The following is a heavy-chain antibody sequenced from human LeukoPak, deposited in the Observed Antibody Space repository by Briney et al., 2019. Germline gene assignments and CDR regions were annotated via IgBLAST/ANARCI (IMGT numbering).Heavy chain of an antibody. D-gene: IGHD3-22*01. CDR1: GGSISSGNYY. CDR2: IYTSGST. V-gene: IGHV4-61*02. Sequence: SQTLSLTCTVSGGSISSGNYYWSWIRQPAGKGLEWIGRIYTSGSTDYNPSLKSRVTISVDTSKNQFSLKLSSVTAADTAVYCCAAKESYYYDSSLPFDYWGQGTLVTVSS. CDR3: AAKESYYYDSSLPFDY. J-gene: IGHJ4*02.